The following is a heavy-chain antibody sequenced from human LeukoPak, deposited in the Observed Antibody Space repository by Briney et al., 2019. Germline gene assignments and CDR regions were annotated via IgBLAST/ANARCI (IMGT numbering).Heavy chain of an antibody. CDR1: GFTLSSYW. J-gene: IGHJ6*03. Sequence: PGGSLRLSCAASGFTLSSYWMSWVRQAPGKGLEWVANIKQDGSEKYYVDSVKGRFTISRDNAKNSLYLQMNSLRAEDTAVYYCARSRDCSSTSCHYYYYYYYMDVWGKGTTVTVSS. D-gene: IGHD2-2*01. CDR3: ARSRDCSSTSCHYYYYYYYMDV. V-gene: IGHV3-7*01. CDR2: IKQDGSEK.